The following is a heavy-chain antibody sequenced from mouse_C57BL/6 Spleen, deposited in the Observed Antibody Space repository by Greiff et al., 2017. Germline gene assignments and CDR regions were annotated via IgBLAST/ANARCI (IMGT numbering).Heavy chain of an antibody. Sequence: EVQVVESGGGLVKPGGSLKLSCAASGFTFSSYAMSWVRQTPEKRLEWVATISDGGSYTYYPDNVKGRFTISRDNAKNNLYLQMSHLKSEDTAMYYCARDSDTVAFDYWGQGTTLTVSS. V-gene: IGHV5-4*01. CDR2: ISDGGSYT. D-gene: IGHD1-1*01. J-gene: IGHJ2*01. CDR3: ARDSDTVAFDY. CDR1: GFTFSSYA.